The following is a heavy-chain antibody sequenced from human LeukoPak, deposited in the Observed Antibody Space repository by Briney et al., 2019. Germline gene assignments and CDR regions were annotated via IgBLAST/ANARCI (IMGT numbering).Heavy chain of an antibody. Sequence: PGGSLRLSCAASGFTFSSYSMNWVRQAPGKGLEWVSSISSSSSYIYYADSVKGRFTISRDNAKNSLYLQMNSLRAEDTAVYYCARSGYGGYDLALYYFDYWGQGTLVTVSS. CDR1: GFTFSSYS. V-gene: IGHV3-21*01. CDR2: ISSSSSYI. D-gene: IGHD5-12*01. J-gene: IGHJ4*02. CDR3: ARSGYGGYDLALYYFDY.